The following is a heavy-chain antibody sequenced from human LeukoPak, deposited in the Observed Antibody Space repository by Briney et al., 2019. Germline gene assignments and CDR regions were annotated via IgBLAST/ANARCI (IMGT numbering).Heavy chain of an antibody. CDR3: ARMVGLVSDF. J-gene: IGHJ4*02. CDR2: TYYRSKWHS. V-gene: IGHV6-1*01. CDR1: GDSVSSNSAA. D-gene: IGHD3-10*01. Sequence: SQTLSLTCAISGDSVSSNSAAWNWIRQSPSRGLEWLGRTYYRSKWHSYYAPSVKSRITINPDTSKNQFSLQLKSVTPEDTAVYYCARMVGLVSDFWGQGTLVTVSA.